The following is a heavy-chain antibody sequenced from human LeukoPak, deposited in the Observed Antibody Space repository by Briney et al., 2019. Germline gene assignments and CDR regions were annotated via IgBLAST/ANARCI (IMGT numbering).Heavy chain of an antibody. V-gene: IGHV1-2*06. CDR2: INPDSGGT. CDR1: GYTFTDYY. CDR3: ARGGGEWLVYYFDY. J-gene: IGHJ4*02. D-gene: IGHD6-19*01. Sequence: ASVKVSCKASGYTFTDYYIHWVRQAPGQGLEWMGQINPDSGGTTYAQKFQGRVTMTRDTSISTAYMELSRLRSDDTAVYYCARGGGEWLVYYFDYWGQGTLVTVSS.